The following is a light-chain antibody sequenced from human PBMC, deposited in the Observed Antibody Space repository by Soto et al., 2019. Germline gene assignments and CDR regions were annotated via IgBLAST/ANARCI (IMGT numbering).Light chain of an antibody. CDR2: STN. CDR3: VLYMGSGIGV. Sequence: QTVVTQEPSFSVSPGRTVTITCGLNSGSVSTSYYPSWYQQTPGQAPRTLIYSTNTRSSGVPDRFSGSILGNKAALTITGAQADDESDYYCVLYMGSGIGVFGGGTKVTVL. CDR1: SGSVSTSYY. J-gene: IGLJ3*02. V-gene: IGLV8-61*01.